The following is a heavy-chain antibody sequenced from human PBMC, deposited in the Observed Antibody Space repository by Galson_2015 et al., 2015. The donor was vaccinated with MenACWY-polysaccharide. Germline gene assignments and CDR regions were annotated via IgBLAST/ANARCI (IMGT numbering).Heavy chain of an antibody. V-gene: IGHV4-34*01. J-gene: IGHJ6*02. CDR1: GESFSNYY. Sequence: EILSLTCAVYGESFSNYYWNWIRQAPGQGLEWIGEIDFRGRTRYNPSLKSRVTISVDTSKNQFSLHVRSVTAADTAVYFCARPGYCSSTICTGHMDVWGQGTTVTVSS. D-gene: IGHD2-2*01. CDR3: ARPGYCSSTICTGHMDV. CDR2: IDFRGRT.